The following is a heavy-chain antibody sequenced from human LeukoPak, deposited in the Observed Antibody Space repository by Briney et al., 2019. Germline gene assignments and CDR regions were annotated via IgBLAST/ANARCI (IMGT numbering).Heavy chain of an antibody. CDR1: GFTFSSYG. V-gene: IGHV3-33*01. CDR2: IWYDGSNK. D-gene: IGHD3-22*01. CDR3: ARGRDFYDSSGHIDY. Sequence: QTGGSLRLSCAASGFTFSSYGMHWVRQAPGKGLAWVAGIWYDGSNKYYADSVTRRFTIYRDNSKHTLYLQMNSLRAEDTDVYYCARGRDFYDSSGHIDYWGQGTVVTVSS. J-gene: IGHJ4*02.